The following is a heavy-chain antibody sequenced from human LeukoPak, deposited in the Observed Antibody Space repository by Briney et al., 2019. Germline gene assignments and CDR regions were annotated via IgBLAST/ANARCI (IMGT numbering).Heavy chain of an antibody. CDR3: ARGPPNLRYFDWAPPDNWFDP. CDR2: INPNSGGT. Sequence: ASVKVSCKASGYTFTGYYMHWVRQAPGQGLEWMGWINPNSGGTNYAQKFQGWVTMTRDTSISTAYMELSRLRSDDTAVYYCARGPPNLRYFDWAPPDNWFDPWGQGTLVTVSS. CDR1: GYTFTGYY. V-gene: IGHV1-2*04. J-gene: IGHJ5*02. D-gene: IGHD3-9*01.